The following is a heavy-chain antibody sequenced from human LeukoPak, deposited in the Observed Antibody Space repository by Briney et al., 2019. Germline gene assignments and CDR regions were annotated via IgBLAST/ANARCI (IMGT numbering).Heavy chain of an antibody. J-gene: IGHJ3*02. Sequence: ASVKVSCKASGYTFTSYRISWVRQAPGQGLEWMGWISAYNGNTNYAQKLQGRVTMTTDTSTSTAYMELRSLICDDTAVYYCARPLRYFERRAFDIWGQGTMVTVSS. V-gene: IGHV1-18*01. CDR3: ARPLRYFERRAFDI. CDR2: ISAYNGNT. CDR1: GYTFTSYR. D-gene: IGHD3-9*01.